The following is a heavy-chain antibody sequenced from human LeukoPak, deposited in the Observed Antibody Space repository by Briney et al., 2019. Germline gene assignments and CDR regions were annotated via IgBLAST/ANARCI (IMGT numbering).Heavy chain of an antibody. Sequence: SETLSLTCAVYGGSFSGYYWSWIRQPPGKGLEWIGEINHSGSTNYNPSLKSRVTISVDTSKNQFSLKLSSVTAADTAVYYCAGGFATVTTAATNWFDPWGQGTLVTVSS. J-gene: IGHJ5*02. V-gene: IGHV4-34*01. CDR2: INHSGST. CDR3: AGGFATVTTAATNWFDP. CDR1: GGSFSGYY. D-gene: IGHD4-4*01.